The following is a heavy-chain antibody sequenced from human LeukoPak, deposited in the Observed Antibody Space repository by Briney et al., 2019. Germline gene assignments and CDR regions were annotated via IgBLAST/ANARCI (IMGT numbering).Heavy chain of an antibody. Sequence: GGSLRLSCAASGFTFSSYAMSWVRQAPGKGLEWVSAISGSGGSTYYADSVKGRFTISRDNSKNTLHLQMNSLRAEDTAVYYCAKDRRRITIFGVVISSYFDYWGQGTLVTVSS. CDR2: ISGSGGST. D-gene: IGHD3-3*01. CDR1: GFTFSSYA. J-gene: IGHJ4*02. V-gene: IGHV3-23*01. CDR3: AKDRRRITIFGVVISSYFDY.